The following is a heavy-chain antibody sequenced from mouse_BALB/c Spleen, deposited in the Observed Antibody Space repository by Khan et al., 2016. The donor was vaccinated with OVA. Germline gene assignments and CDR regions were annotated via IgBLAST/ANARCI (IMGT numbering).Heavy chain of an antibody. J-gene: IGHJ4*01. V-gene: IGHV1-7*01. CDR3: AASNLYYYSLAY. Sequence: QVQLQQSGAELAKPGASVKMSCKASGYTFTSYWMHWVKQRPGQGLEWIGYINPSTGYTEYNQKFKDQATLTTDESSSTVYMQLSSLTSEDSAVHYCAASNLYYYSLAYWGQGTSVTVSS. D-gene: IGHD6-1*01. CDR2: INPSTGYT. CDR1: GYTFTSYW.